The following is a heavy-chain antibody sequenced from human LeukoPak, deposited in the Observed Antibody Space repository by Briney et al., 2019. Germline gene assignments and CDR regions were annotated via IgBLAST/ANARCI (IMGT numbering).Heavy chain of an antibody. CDR3: ARSRGATSLYYFDY. D-gene: IGHD1-26*01. Sequence: SETLSLTCTVSGGSISSGSYYWGWIRQPPGKGLEWIGSIYYSGSTYYNPSLKSRVTILVDTSKNQFSLKLSSVTAADTAVYYCARSRGATSLYYFDYWGQGTLVTVSS. J-gene: IGHJ4*02. V-gene: IGHV4-39*07. CDR2: IYYSGST. CDR1: GGSISSGSYY.